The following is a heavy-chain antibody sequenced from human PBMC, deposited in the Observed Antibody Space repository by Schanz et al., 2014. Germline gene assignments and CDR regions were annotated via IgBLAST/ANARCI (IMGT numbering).Heavy chain of an antibody. J-gene: IGHJ4*02. CDR2: ISGSGGST. D-gene: IGHD3-10*01. V-gene: IGHV3-23*04. CDR1: GFGFSSYS. Sequence: EVQLVESGGGLIQPGGSLRLSCAASGFGFSSYSMNWVRQAPGKGLEWVSAISGSGGSTYYADSVKGRFTISRDNSKNTLYLQMNSLRPEDTAVYYCARGGFGEVSYFDYWGQGTLVTVSS. CDR3: ARGGFGEVSYFDY.